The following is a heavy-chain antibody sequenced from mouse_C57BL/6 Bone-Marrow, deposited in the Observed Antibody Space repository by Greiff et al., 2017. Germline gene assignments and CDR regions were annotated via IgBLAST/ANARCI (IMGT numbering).Heavy chain of an antibody. J-gene: IGHJ3*01. V-gene: IGHV1-42*01. CDR3: ARSGTAQATSWFAY. Sequence: EVQLQQSGPELVKPGASVKISCKASGYSFTGYYMNWVKQSPEKSLEWIGEINPSTGGTTYNQKFKAQATLTVDKSSSTDYMQLKSLTSEDSAVYYCARSGTAQATSWFAYWGQGTLVTVSA. CDR1: GYSFTGYY. D-gene: IGHD3-2*02. CDR2: INPSTGGT.